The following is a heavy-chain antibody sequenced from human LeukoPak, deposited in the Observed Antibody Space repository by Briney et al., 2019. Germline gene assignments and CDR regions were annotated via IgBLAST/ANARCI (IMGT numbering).Heavy chain of an antibody. J-gene: IGHJ4*02. V-gene: IGHV1-2*02. CDR1: GYTSTGYY. D-gene: IGHD1-26*01. Sequence: VASVKVSCKASGYTSTGYYMHWVRQAPGQGLEWMGWINPNSGGTNYAQKFQGRVTMTRDTPISTAYMELSRLRSDDTAVYYCARDRWELPFDYWGQGTLVTVSS. CDR2: INPNSGGT. CDR3: ARDRWELPFDY.